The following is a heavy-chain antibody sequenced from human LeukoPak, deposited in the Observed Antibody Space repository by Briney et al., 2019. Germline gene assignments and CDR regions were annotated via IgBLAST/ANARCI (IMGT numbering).Heavy chain of an antibody. CDR1: GFTFSSYW. J-gene: IGHJ6*02. CDR3: AREHHQTYYDFWSGYSYYGMDV. D-gene: IGHD3-3*01. CDR2: IKKDGSER. V-gene: IGHV3-7*01. Sequence: GGSLRLSCAASGFTFSSYWMSWVRQAPGKGLEWVASIKKDGSERYYVDSVKGRFTISRDNAKNSLYLQMNSLRAEDTAVYYCAREHHQTYYDFWSGYSYYGMDVWGQGTTVTVSS.